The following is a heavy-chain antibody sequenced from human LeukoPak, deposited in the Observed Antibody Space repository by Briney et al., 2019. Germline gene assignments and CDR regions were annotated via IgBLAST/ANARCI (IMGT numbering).Heavy chain of an antibody. CDR2: IYYSGST. D-gene: IGHD6-19*01. V-gene: IGHV4-59*01. J-gene: IGHJ4*02. CDR3: ASYSSGSLDY. Sequence: SETLSLTCTISGGSISSYYWSWIRQPPGEGLEWIGYIYYSGSTNYNPSLKSRVTISVDTSKNQFSLKLSSVTAADTAVYYCASYSSGSLDYWGQGTLVTVSS. CDR1: GGSISSYY.